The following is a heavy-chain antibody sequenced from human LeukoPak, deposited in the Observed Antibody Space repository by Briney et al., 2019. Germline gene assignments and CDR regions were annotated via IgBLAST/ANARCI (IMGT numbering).Heavy chain of an antibody. CDR2: TYYRSSWYN. Sequence: SQTLSLTCAISGDSVSSSTAIWNWIRQSPSRGLEWLGRTYYRSSWYNEYAPSVKSRIAINPDTSNNQFSLHLDSVTPDDTAVYYCARYRIAAPCEYWGQGTLVTVSS. CDR1: GDSVSSSTAI. V-gene: IGHV6-1*01. J-gene: IGHJ4*02. D-gene: IGHD6-13*01. CDR3: ARYRIAAPCEY.